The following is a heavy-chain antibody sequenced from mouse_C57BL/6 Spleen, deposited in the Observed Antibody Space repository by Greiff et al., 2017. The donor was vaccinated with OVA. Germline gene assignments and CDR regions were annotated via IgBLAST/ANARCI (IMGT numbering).Heavy chain of an antibody. CDR3: TRYYYDYDEGFDY. CDR1: GYTFTSYW. CDR2: IYPGNSDT. J-gene: IGHJ2*01. D-gene: IGHD2-4*01. Sequence: VQLQQSGTVLARPGASVKMSCKTSGYTFTSYWMHWVKQRPGQGLEWIGAIYPGNSDTSYNQKFKGKAKLTAVTSASTAYMELSSLTNEDSAVYYCTRYYYDYDEGFDYWGQGTTLTVSS. V-gene: IGHV1-5*01.